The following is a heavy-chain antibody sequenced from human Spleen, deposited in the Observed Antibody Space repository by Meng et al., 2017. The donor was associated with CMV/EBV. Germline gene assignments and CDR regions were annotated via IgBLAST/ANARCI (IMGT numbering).Heavy chain of an antibody. V-gene: IGHV3-30*02. CDR2: IRYDGNDR. CDR1: GFTFRSYG. D-gene: IGHD2-21*01. J-gene: IGHJ6*02. CDR3: AKEVSHRKYYGMDV. Sequence: GESLEISCEASGFTFRSYGMHWVRQAPGKGLEWVAFIRYDGNDRYYADAAKGRFTISRDNSKSTLYLQMNSLRAEDTAVYYCAKEVSHRKYYGMDVWGHGTTVTVSS.